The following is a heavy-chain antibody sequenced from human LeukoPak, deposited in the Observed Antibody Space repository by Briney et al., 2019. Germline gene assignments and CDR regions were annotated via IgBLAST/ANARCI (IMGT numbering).Heavy chain of an antibody. D-gene: IGHD3-16*01. V-gene: IGHV3-23*01. CDR1: GFTSIAYA. Sequence: GGSLRLSCVGSGFTSIAYALTWARQAPGRGLEWVSGISGGGVTTYYADSVKGRFTISRDNSKNTLYLQMNSLRADDTAIYYCARNQQLGGHSYYYYGMDVWGQGTTVTVSS. J-gene: IGHJ6*02. CDR2: ISGGGVTT. CDR3: ARNQQLGGHSYYYYGMDV.